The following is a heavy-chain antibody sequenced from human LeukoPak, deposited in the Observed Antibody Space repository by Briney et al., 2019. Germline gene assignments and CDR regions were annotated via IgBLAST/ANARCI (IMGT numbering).Heavy chain of an antibody. V-gene: IGHV4-4*07. J-gene: IGHJ4*02. CDR2: IYTSGST. CDR3: ARQENRYHLLTGYYPGSVDY. D-gene: IGHD3-9*01. Sequence: PSETLSLTCTVSGYSLSSGYYWGWIRQPAGKGLEWIGRIYTSGSTNYNPSLKSRVTMSVDTSKNQFSLRLSSVTAADTAVYYCARQENRYHLLTGYYPGSVDYWGQGTLVTVSS. CDR1: GYSLSSGYY.